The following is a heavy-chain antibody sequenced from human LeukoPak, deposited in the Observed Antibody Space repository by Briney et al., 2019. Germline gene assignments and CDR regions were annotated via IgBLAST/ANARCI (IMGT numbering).Heavy chain of an antibody. V-gene: IGHV1-18*01. Sequence: GSSVKVSCKASGGTFSSYAISWVRQAPGQGLEWMGWISAYNGNTNYAQKLQGRVTMTTDTSTSTAYMELRSLRSDDTAVYYCARKKLPGYSSSWYPIQHWGQGTLVTVSS. D-gene: IGHD6-13*01. J-gene: IGHJ1*01. CDR1: GGTFSSYA. CDR2: ISAYNGNT. CDR3: ARKKLPGYSSSWYPIQH.